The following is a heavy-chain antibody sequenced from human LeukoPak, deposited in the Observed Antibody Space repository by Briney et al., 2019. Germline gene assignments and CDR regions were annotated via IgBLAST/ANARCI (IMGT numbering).Heavy chain of an antibody. CDR2: ISGSGGST. J-gene: IGHJ3*02. V-gene: IGHV3-23*01. Sequence: GGSLRLSCAASGFTFSSYAMSWVRQAPGKGLEWVSAISGSGGSTYYADSVKGRFTISRDNSKNTLYLQMNSLRAEDTAVYYCARGGGPLSPQSGLSDAFDIWGQGTMVTVSS. CDR1: GFTFSSYA. CDR3: ARGGGPLSPQSGLSDAFDI. D-gene: IGHD2/OR15-2a*01.